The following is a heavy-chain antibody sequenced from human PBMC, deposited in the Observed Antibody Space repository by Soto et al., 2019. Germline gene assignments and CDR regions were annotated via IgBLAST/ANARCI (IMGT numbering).Heavy chain of an antibody. CDR1: GGTFSSYA. Sequence: SVKVSCKASGGTFSSYAISWVRQAPGQGLEWMGGIIPIFGTANYAQKFQGRVTITADKSTSTAYMELSSLRSEDTAVYYCASELVPDTGYDAFDIWVQGTMVTGSS. CDR2: IIPIFGTA. J-gene: IGHJ3*02. D-gene: IGHD2-2*01. V-gene: IGHV1-69*06. CDR3: ASELVPDTGYDAFDI.